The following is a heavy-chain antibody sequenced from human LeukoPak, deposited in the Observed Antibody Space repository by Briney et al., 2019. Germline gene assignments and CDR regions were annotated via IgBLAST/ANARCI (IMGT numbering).Heavy chain of an antibody. D-gene: IGHD6-19*01. V-gene: IGHV4-4*07. J-gene: IGHJ4*02. CDR1: GGSISSYY. CDR2: IYTSGST. CDR3: ARTPMIAVAGTFDY. Sequence: PSETLSLTCTVSGGSISSYYWSWIRQPAGKGLEWIGRIYTSGSTNYNPSLKSRVTMSVDTSKNQFSLKLSSVTAADTAVYYRARTPMIAVAGTFDYWGQGTLVTVSS.